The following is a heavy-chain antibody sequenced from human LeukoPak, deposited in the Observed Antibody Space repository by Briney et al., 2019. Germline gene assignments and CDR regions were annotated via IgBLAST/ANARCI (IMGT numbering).Heavy chain of an antibody. J-gene: IGHJ5*02. V-gene: IGHV4-39*07. D-gene: IGHD2/OR15-2a*01. CDR3: ARLSWPGRGSRFDP. CDR2: IYYSGST. Sequence: PSETLSLTCTVSGGSISSSSYYWGWIRQPPGKGLEWIGSIYYSGSTYYNPSLKSRVTISVDTSKNQFSLKLSSVTAADTAVYYCARLSWPGRGSRFDPWGQGTLVTVSS. CDR1: GGSISSSSYY.